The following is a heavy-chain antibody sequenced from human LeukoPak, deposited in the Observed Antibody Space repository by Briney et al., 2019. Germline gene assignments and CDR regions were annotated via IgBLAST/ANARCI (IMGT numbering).Heavy chain of an antibody. Sequence: PGGSLRLSCAASGFTFSSYSMNWVRQAPGKGLEWVSSSSSSSSYIYYADSVKGRFTISRDNAKNSLYLQMNSLRAEDTAVYYCARDEGYYDILTASPGFDYWGQGTLVTVSS. J-gene: IGHJ4*02. D-gene: IGHD3-9*01. CDR2: SSSSSSYI. V-gene: IGHV3-21*01. CDR1: GFTFSSYS. CDR3: ARDEGYYDILTASPGFDY.